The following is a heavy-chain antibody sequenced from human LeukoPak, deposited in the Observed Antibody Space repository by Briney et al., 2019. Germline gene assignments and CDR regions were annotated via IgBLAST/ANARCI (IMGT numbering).Heavy chain of an antibody. V-gene: IGHV4-39*07. D-gene: IGHD3-10*01. CDR2: IYYSGST. CDR1: GGSISSSSYY. Sequence: PSETLSLTCTVSGGSISSSSYYWGWIRQPPGKGLEWIGSIYYSGSTYYNPSLKSRVTISVDTSKNQFSLKLSSVTAADTAVYYCARDYNEGRLWFGDSFDYWGQGTLVTVSS. J-gene: IGHJ4*02. CDR3: ARDYNEGRLWFGDSFDY.